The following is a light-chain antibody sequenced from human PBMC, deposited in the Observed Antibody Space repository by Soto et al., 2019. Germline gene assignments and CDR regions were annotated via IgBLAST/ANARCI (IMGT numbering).Light chain of an antibody. CDR1: KIGAKS. CDR2: DDA. Sequence: SYELTQPPSVPVAPGQTARIPCRGNKIGAKSVHWYQQRPGQAPVVVVYDDADRPSGIPERFSGSNSGNTATLTISRVEAGDEADYYCQVWDGSSQNLVFGGGTKVTV. J-gene: IGLJ2*01. V-gene: IGLV3-21*02. CDR3: QVWDGSSQNLV.